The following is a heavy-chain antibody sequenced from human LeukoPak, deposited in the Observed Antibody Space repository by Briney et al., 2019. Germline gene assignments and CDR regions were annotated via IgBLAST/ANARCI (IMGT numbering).Heavy chain of an antibody. V-gene: IGHV1-46*01. Sequence: ASVNVSCTASGYIFINSYIHWVRPAPGQGPEWMGVINPSDGSTNYAQKYQDRVTMTRDTSTRTVYMQLSSLRSDDTAVYYCARDVAREFDYWGQGTLVTVSS. J-gene: IGHJ4*02. CDR2: INPSDGST. CDR1: GYIFINSY. CDR3: ARDVAREFDY.